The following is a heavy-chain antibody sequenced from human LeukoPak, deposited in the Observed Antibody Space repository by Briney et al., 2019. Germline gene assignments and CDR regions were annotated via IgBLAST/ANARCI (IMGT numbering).Heavy chain of an antibody. CDR3: AGFPRRSDSSGSYYFLYFDY. D-gene: IGHD3-22*01. CDR2: IYRSGST. V-gene: IGHV4-31*03. Sequence: PSQTLSLTCTVSGDSISNGVYYWSWIRQHPGKGLEWIGYIYRSGSTYYNPSLKSRVTISVDTSKNQFSLKLTSVTAADTAVYYCAGFPRRSDSSGSYYFLYFDYWGQGTLVTVSS. J-gene: IGHJ4*02. CDR1: GDSISNGVYY.